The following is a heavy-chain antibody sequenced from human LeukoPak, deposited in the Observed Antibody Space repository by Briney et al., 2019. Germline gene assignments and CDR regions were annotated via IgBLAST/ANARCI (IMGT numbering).Heavy chain of an antibody. CDR3: ARVKSEMATAYFDY. Sequence: PSETLSLTCTVSGGSISSYYWSWIRQPPGKGLEWIGYIYYSGSTNYNPSLKSRVTISVDRSKNQFSLKLSSVTAADTAVYYCARVKSEMATAYFDYWGQGTLVTVSS. CDR2: IYYSGST. J-gene: IGHJ4*02. D-gene: IGHD5-24*01. V-gene: IGHV4-59*12. CDR1: GGSISSYY.